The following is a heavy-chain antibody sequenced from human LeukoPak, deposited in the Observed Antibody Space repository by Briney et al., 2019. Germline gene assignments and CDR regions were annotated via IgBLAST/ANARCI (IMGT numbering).Heavy chain of an antibody. V-gene: IGHV4-4*08. CDR2: IHNSGRT. Sequence: PSETLSLTCSVSGGSVSSYYWSWIRQSPGKGLEWIGYIHNSGRTNYNPSLKSRVTGFVDTSKNQVSLRLSSVTAADTAVYYCARRGTISSESYFDYWGEGALVTVSS. D-gene: IGHD1-14*01. CDR3: ARRGTISSESYFDY. J-gene: IGHJ4*02. CDR1: GGSVSSYY.